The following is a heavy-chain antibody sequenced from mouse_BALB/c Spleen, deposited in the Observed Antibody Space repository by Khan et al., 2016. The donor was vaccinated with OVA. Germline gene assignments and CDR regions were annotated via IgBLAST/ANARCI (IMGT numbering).Heavy chain of an antibody. Sequence: QVQLQQPGAELVMPGASVKMSCKSSGYTFTSYWMHWVKQRPGQGLEWIGAIDPSDRYITYNQKFKDKATLTVDTSSSTAYMQHSSLASGESAVGYCARGGSFITTATWFAYWGQGTLVPVSA. CDR2: IDPSDRYI. J-gene: IGHJ3*01. V-gene: IGHV1-59*01. CDR1: GYTFTSYW. D-gene: IGHD1-2*01. CDR3: ARGGSFITTATWFAY.